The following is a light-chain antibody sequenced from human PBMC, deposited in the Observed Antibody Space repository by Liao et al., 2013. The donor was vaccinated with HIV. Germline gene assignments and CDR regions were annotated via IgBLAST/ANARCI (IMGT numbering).Light chain of an antibody. J-gene: IGLJ2*01. CDR1: KLGDKY. CDR3: QAWDSSTVV. V-gene: IGLV3-1*01. Sequence: SYELTQPPSVSVSPGQTASITSSGDKLGDKYVYWYQQKPGQSPVLVIYQDSKRPSGIPERFSGSNSGITATLTISGTQAMDEADYYCQAWDSSTVVFGGGTKLTVL. CDR2: QDS.